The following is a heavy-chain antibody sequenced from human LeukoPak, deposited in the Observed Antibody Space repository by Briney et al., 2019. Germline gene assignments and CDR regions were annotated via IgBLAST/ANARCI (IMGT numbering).Heavy chain of an antibody. CDR3: ARVQGGYNLDYFDY. V-gene: IGHV1-8*01. CDR2: MNPNSGNT. J-gene: IGHJ4*02. CDR1: GYTFTSYD. Sequence: ASVKVSCKASGYTFTSYDINWVRQATGQGLEWMGWMNPNSGNTGYAQKLQGRVTMTTDTSTSTAYMELRSLRSDDTAVYYCARVQGGYNLDYFDYWGQGTLVTVSS. D-gene: IGHD5-24*01.